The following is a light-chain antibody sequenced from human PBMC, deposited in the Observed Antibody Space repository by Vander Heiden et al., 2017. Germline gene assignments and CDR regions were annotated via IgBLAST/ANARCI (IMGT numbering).Light chain of an antibody. CDR2: GVS. CDR3: QHSDRTPYT. Sequence: DSHLTQSPSSLSASVGDGVTISCRSSQTSINYLNWYQQKPGKAPKLLIFGVSNLDIGVPSRFSGSGSGTDFTLTISSVQPEDITTYYCQHSDRTPYTFGQGTKLEIK. V-gene: IGKV1-39*01. J-gene: IGKJ2*01. CDR1: QTSINY.